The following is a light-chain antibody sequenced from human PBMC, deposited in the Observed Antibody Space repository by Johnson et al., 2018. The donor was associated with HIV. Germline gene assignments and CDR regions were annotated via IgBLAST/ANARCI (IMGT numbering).Light chain of an antibody. CDR2: ENN. CDR1: SSNIGDNY. CDR3: GTWDKSLNTGAV. J-gene: IGLJ1*01. Sequence: QSVLTQPPSVSAAPGHNVSISCSGSSSNIGDNYISWYQQLPGAAPKLLIYENNKRPSGIPDRFSGSKSGTSATLGIAGLQTGDEADYYCGTWDKSLNTGAVFGTGTKVTVL. V-gene: IGLV1-51*01.